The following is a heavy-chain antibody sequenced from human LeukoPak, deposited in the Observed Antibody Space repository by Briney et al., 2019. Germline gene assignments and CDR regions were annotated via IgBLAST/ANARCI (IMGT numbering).Heavy chain of an antibody. V-gene: IGHV3-30*18. CDR2: ISYDGSNK. Sequence: PGGSLRLSCAASGFTFSSYGMHWVRQAPGKGPEWVAVISYDGSNKYYADSVKGRFTISRDNSKNTLYLQMNSLRAEDTAVYYCAKEGLYSFDYWGQGTLVTVSS. D-gene: IGHD4-11*01. CDR3: AKEGLYSFDY. J-gene: IGHJ4*02. CDR1: GFTFSSYG.